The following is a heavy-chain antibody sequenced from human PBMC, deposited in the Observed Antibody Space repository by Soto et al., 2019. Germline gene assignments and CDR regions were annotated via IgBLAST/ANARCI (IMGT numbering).Heavy chain of an antibody. D-gene: IGHD3-16*01. V-gene: IGHV3-15*01. J-gene: IGHJ3*02. CDR1: GFTFSNAG. CDR3: TTERVLGTSDAFDI. Sequence: VGSLRLSGAAPGFTFSNAGMSGVRQAPGKGLEWVGRIKSKTDGGTTDYAAPVKGRFTISRDDSKNTLYLQMNSPKTEDTAVYYCTTERVLGTSDAFDIWGQGTMVTVSS. CDR2: IKSKTDGGTT.